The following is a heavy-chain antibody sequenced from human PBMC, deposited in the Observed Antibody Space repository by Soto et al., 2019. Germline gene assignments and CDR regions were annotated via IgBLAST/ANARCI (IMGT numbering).Heavy chain of an antibody. V-gene: IGHV3-23*01. CDR1: GFTFSSYA. CDR3: AKYSTSWRGGQFDY. CDR2: VSSSGGST. J-gene: IGHJ4*02. D-gene: IGHD6-13*01. Sequence: EVQLLESGGGLVQPGGSLRLSCAASGFTFSSYAMSWVRQAPGKGLEWVLAVSSSGGSTYYVDSVKGRFTISRDNSKNTLYLQMNSLRAEDTAVYYCAKYSTSWRGGQFDYWGQGTLVTVSS.